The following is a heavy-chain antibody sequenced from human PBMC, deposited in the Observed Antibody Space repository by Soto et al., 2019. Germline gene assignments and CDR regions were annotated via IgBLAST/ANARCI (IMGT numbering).Heavy chain of an antibody. CDR1: GCTFSMYW. CDR2: ISDDGTTT. V-gene: IGHV3-74*01. D-gene: IGHD3-10*01. CDR3: TRGPRADSSGPGAH. J-gene: IGHJ4*02. Sequence: PGGSLRLSCVVSGCTFSMYWMHWVRQVPGQSPSWVSRISDDGTTTNYADSVRGRFTISRDNSKNALYLQMNNLKPDDTAIYYCTRGPRADSSGPGAHWGQGTPATVSS.